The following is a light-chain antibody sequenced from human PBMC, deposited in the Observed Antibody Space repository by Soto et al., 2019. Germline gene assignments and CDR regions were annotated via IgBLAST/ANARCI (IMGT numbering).Light chain of an antibody. CDR2: DAS. Sequence: IPLTQSPGTLSLSAGERATLSWRASQSVSSYLAWYKQKPGQAPRLLIYDASNRATGIPARFSGSGSGTEFTLTISSLEPEDFEVYYCQQRSNWPRTFGQGTKVDIK. CDR1: QSVSSY. J-gene: IGKJ1*01. CDR3: QQRSNWPRT. V-gene: IGKV3-11*01.